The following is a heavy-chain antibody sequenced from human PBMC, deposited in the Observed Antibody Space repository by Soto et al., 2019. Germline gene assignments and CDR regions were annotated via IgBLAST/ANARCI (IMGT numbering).Heavy chain of an antibody. CDR2: INSDGSST. Sequence: PGGSLRLSCAASGFTFSSYWMHWVRQAPGKGLVWVSRINSDGSSTSYADSVKGRFTISRDNAKNTLYLQMNSLRAEDTAVYYCARDPISGDFWSGYYRSGLYYGMDVWGQGTTVTVSS. J-gene: IGHJ6*02. CDR3: ARDPISGDFWSGYYRSGLYYGMDV. V-gene: IGHV3-74*01. CDR1: GFTFSSYW. D-gene: IGHD3-3*01.